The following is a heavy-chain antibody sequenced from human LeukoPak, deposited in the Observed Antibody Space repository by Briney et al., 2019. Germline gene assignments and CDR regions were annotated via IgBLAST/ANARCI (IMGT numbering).Heavy chain of an antibody. CDR3: ARDPNWGSPSGYFDY. D-gene: IGHD7-27*01. CDR1: GFSFSSYW. J-gene: IGHJ4*02. Sequence: RGSLRLSCVASGFSFSSYWMSWVRQAPGKGLEWVANIKEDGREKYYVDSVKGRFTISRDSAKNSLYLQMNSLRAEDTAVYYCARDPNWGSPSGYFDYWGQGTLVTVSS. V-gene: IGHV3-7*03. CDR2: IKEDGREK.